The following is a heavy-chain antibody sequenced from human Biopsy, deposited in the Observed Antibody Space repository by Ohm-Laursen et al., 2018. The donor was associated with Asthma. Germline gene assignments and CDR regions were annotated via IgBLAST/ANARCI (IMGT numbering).Heavy chain of an antibody. CDR2: IYYSGST. Sequence: TLSLTWPDSYGSITSGGYYWTWIRQHPGKGLEWIGFIYYSGSTYYNPSLKSRVSISIDTSKSQFSLKLSSVTAADTAVYYCARAQDYYDSRGYYRSFDYWGQGTLVTVSS. CDR1: YGSITSGGYY. CDR3: ARAQDYYDSRGYYRSFDY. D-gene: IGHD3-22*01. V-gene: IGHV4-31*02. J-gene: IGHJ4*02.